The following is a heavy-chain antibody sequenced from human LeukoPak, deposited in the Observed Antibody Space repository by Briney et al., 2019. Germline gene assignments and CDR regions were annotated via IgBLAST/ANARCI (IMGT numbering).Heavy chain of an antibody. CDR3: AKESGDSSGWWDY. Sequence: RTGGSLRLSCAASGFTFSSYSMNWVRQAPGKGLEWVSAISGSGGSTYYADSVKGRFTISRDNSKNTLYLQMNSLRAEDTAVYYCAKESGDSSGWWDYWGQGTLVTVSS. CDR2: ISGSGGST. J-gene: IGHJ4*02. CDR1: GFTFSSYS. V-gene: IGHV3-23*01. D-gene: IGHD6-19*01.